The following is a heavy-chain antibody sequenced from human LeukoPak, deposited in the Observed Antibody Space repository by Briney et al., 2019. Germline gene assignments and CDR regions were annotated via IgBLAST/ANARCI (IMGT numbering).Heavy chain of an antibody. J-gene: IGHJ4*02. V-gene: IGHV3-15*01. CDR1: GFTFSNAW. D-gene: IGHD3-9*01. CDR2: IKSKTDGGTT. Sequence: PGGSLRLSCAASGFTFSNAWMSWVRQAPGKGLEWVGRIKSKTDGGTTDYAAPVKGRFTISRDDSKNTLYLQMNSLKTEDTAVYYCTTNFPFDWLFTYWGQGTLVTVSS. CDR3: TTNFPFDWLFTY.